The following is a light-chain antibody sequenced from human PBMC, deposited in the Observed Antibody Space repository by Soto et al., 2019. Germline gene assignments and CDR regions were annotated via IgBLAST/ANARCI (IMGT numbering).Light chain of an antibody. CDR3: QQRNIWPPVT. V-gene: IGKV3-11*01. CDR1: PSVANF. J-gene: IGKJ5*01. Sequence: EIVLTQSPGTLSLSPGERATLSCRASPSVANFVAWYQQKPGQAPRLLIYGAFNRATGIPARFSGSGSGTDFTLTISSLEPEDSAVYYCQQRNIWPPVTCGHGTRREIK. CDR2: GAF.